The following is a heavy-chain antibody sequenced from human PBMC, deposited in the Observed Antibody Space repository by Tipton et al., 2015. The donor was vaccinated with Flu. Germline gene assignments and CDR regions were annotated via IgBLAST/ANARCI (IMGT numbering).Heavy chain of an antibody. D-gene: IGHD3-10*01. CDR1: GGSISSYY. Sequence: TLSLSCTVSGGSISSYYWSWIRQPAGKGLEWIGRIYTSGSTNYNPSLKSRVTMSVDTSKNQFSLKLSSVTAADTAVYYCAREPLTMVRGVIIKAFDIWGQGTMVTVSS. V-gene: IGHV4-4*07. CDR3: AREPLTMVRGVIIKAFDI. J-gene: IGHJ3*02. CDR2: IYTSGST.